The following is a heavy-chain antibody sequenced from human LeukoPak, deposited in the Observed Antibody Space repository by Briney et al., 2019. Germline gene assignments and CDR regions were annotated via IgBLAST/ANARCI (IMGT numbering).Heavy chain of an antibody. J-gene: IGHJ6*03. Sequence: GGSLRLSCAASGFTFNTYWMHWVRQAPGKGLVWVSSINADGSSTSYADSMKGRFTISRDNAKNTLYLQMNSLRAEDTAVYYCASQQSFHYYMDVWGKGTTVTVSS. CDR1: GFTFNTYW. CDR3: ASQQSFHYYMDV. CDR2: INADGSST. V-gene: IGHV3-74*01. D-gene: IGHD2/OR15-2a*01.